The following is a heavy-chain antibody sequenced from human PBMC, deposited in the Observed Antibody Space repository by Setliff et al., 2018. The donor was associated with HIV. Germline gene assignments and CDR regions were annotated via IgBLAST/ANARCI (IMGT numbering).Heavy chain of an antibody. J-gene: IGHJ6*02. CDR3: TRGGPTVAYGVDV. CDR2: IYYNGNA. D-gene: IGHD4-17*01. V-gene: IGHV4-30-2*01. Sequence: PSETLSLTCAVSGGSMRSSGYSWTWIRQAPGKGLEWVGYIYYNGNAYYNPSLKGRVTISLDTSKNQFYLKLNSVTAADTAIYYCTRGGPTVAYGVDVWGQGTTVTVSS. CDR1: GGSMRSSGYS.